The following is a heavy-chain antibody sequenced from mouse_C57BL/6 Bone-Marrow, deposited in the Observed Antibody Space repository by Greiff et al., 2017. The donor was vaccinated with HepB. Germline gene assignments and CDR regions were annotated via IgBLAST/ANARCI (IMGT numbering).Heavy chain of an antibody. J-gene: IGHJ4*01. D-gene: IGHD1-1*01. CDR3: ALYYYGSGYYYAMDY. V-gene: IGHV8-8*01. Sequence: QVTLKESGPGILQPSQTLSLTCSFSGFSLSTFGMGVGWIRQPSGKGLEWLAHIWWDDDKYYNPALKSRLTISKDTSKNQVFLKIANVDTADTATYYCALYYYGSGYYYAMDYWGQGTSVTVSS. CDR2: IWWDDDK. CDR1: GFSLSTFGMG.